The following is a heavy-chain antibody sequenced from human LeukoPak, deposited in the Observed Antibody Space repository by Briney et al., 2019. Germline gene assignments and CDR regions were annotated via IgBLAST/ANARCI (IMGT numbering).Heavy chain of an antibody. CDR1: GFTFSSYG. CDR3: AKEGGKTSYYYYYYGMDV. CDR2: ISYDGSNK. J-gene: IGHJ6*02. D-gene: IGHD1-26*01. Sequence: GRSLRHSCAASGFTFSSYGMHWVRQAPGKGLEWVAVISYDGSNKYYADSVKGRFTISRDNSKNTLYLQMNSLRAEDTAVYYCAKEGGKTSYYYYYYGMDVWGQGTTVTVSS. V-gene: IGHV3-30*18.